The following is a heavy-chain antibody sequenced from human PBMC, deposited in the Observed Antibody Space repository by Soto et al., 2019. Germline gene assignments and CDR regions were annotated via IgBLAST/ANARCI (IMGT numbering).Heavy chain of an antibody. CDR2: IWYDGSYK. V-gene: IGHV3-33*01. J-gene: IGHJ6*02. D-gene: IGHD6-6*01. Sequence: PGGSLRLSCAASGFTFNNFAMHWVRRAPGKGLEWVAIIWYDGSYKYYADSVKGRFTISRDNSKNTLYLQMDSLRAEDTAVYYCARTLAAPDVWGQGTTVTV. CDR1: GFTFNNFA. CDR3: ARTLAAPDV.